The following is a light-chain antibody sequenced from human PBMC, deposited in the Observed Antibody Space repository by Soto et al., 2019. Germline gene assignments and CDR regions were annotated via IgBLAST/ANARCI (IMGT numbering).Light chain of an antibody. J-gene: IGKJ3*01. CDR1: QSVSSSF. Sequence: EIVLTQSPGTLSLSPGERATLSCRASQSVSSSFLAWYQQKPGQAPRLLIYGASTRATGIPDRFSGSGSGTDLTLTISRLEPEDFVVYYCQQYGSPRFTFGPGTTVDIK. V-gene: IGKV3-20*01. CDR3: QQYGSPRFT. CDR2: GAS.